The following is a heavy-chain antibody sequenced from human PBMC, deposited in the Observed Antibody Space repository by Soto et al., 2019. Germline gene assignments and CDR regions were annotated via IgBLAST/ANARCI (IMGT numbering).Heavy chain of an antibody. V-gene: IGHV5-51*01. J-gene: IGHJ5*02. CDR3: ARSGRVRYQLLPGKNWFDP. CDR2: IYPGDSDT. Sequence: GESLMLSCQCSGYRFTSYWIVLVRHMPGKGLEWMAIIYPGDSDTKYRQSFQGQVTIPADKSNTTAYLQWSSLKASDTAMYYCARSGRVRYQLLPGKNWFDPWGQGTLVTVSS. D-gene: IGHD2-2*01. CDR1: GYRFTSYW.